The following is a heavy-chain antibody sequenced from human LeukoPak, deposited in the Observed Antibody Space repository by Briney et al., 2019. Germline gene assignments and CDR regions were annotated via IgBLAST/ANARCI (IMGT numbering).Heavy chain of an antibody. CDR2: IYTSGST. Sequence: SETLSLTCTVSGGSISSYYWSWIRQPAGKGLEWIGRIYTSGSTNYNPSLKSRVTMSVDTSKNQFSLKLSSVTAADTAVYYCARAVLAAAGTIPHFDYWGQGTLVTVSS. CDR3: ARAVLAAAGTIPHFDY. V-gene: IGHV4-4*07. J-gene: IGHJ4*02. CDR1: GGSISSYY. D-gene: IGHD6-13*01.